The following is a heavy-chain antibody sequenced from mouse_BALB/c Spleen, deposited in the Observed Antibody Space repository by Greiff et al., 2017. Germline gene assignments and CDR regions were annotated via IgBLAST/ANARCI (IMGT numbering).Heavy chain of an antibody. V-gene: IGHV2-9*02. Sequence: QVQLKESGPGLVAPSQTLSITCTVSGFSLTSYGVHWVRQPPGKGLEWLGVIWAGGSTNYNSALMSRLGISKDNSKSQVFLKMNSLHTDDTAMYYCAKYDYDYAMEYRGHGTSVTVSS. J-gene: IGHJ4*01. CDR1: GFSLTSYG. CDR3: AKYDYDYAMEY. D-gene: IGHD2-4*01. CDR2: IWAGGST.